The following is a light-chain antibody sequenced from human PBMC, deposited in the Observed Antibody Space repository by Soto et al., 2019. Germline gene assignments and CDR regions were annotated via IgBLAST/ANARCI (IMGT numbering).Light chain of an antibody. CDR1: SSNIGAGYD. CDR3: QSYDSSLSGVV. CDR2: GNS. V-gene: IGLV1-40*01. J-gene: IGLJ2*01. Sequence: QLVLTQPPSVSGAPGQRVTISCTGSSSNIGAGYDVHWYQQFPGTAPKLLMYGNSNRPSGVSDRFSGAKSGTSASLAITGLQAEDEADYYCQSYDSSLSGVVFGGGTKLTVL.